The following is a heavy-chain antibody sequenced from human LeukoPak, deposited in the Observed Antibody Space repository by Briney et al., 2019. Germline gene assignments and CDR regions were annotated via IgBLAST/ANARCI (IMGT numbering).Heavy chain of an antibody. CDR2: INPNSGGT. J-gene: IGHJ4*02. V-gene: IGHV1-2*02. CDR3: ARLRDGYNEPFDY. D-gene: IGHD5-24*01. Sequence: GASVKVSCKASGYTFTGYYMHWVRQAPGQGLEWMGWINPNSGGTNYAQKFQGRVTMTRDMSISTAYMELSRLRSDDTAVYYCARLRDGYNEPFDYWGQGTLVTVSS. CDR1: GYTFTGYY.